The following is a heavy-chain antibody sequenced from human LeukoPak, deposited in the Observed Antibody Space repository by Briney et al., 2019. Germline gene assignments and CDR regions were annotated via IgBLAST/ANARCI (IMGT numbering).Heavy chain of an antibody. J-gene: IGHJ1*01. CDR1: GFTFSSYA. Sequence: LRLSCAASGFTFSSYAMSWIRQHPGKGLEWIGYIYYSGSTYYNPSLKSRVTISVDTSKNQFSLKLSSVTAADTAVYYCARVYYDSSGYQEYFQHWGQGTLVTVSS. CDR3: ARVYYDSSGYQEYFQH. D-gene: IGHD3-22*01. CDR2: IYYSGST. V-gene: IGHV4-31*02.